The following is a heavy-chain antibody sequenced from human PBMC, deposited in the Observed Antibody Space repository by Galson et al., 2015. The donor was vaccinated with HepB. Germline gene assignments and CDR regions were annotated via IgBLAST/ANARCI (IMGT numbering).Heavy chain of an antibody. V-gene: IGHV4-34*01. Sequence: ETLSLTCAVYGGSFSGYYWSWIRQPPGKGLEWIGEINHSGSTNYNPSLKSRVTISVDTSKNQFSLKLSSVTAADTAVYYCARGRVRYQLLGNWFDPWGQGTLVTVSS. J-gene: IGHJ5*02. CDR1: GGSFSGYY. CDR3: ARGRVRYQLLGNWFDP. CDR2: INHSGST. D-gene: IGHD2-2*01.